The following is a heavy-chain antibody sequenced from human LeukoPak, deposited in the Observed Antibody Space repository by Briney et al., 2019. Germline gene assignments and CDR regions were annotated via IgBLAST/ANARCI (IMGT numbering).Heavy chain of an antibody. CDR2: IIPIFGTT. V-gene: IGHV1-69*05. Sequence: SVKVSCKASGGTFSSYAISWVRQAPGQGLEWMGGIIPIFGTTNYAQKFQGRVTITTDESTSTAYMELSSLRSEDTAVYYCARDQGEVAARPRGYYYYYMDVWGKGTTVTVSS. CDR3: ARDQGEVAARPRGYYYYYMDV. J-gene: IGHJ6*03. CDR1: GGTFSSYA. D-gene: IGHD6-6*01.